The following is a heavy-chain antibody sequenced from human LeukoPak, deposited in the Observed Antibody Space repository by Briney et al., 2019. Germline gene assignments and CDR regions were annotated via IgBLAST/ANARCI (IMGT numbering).Heavy chain of an antibody. CDR2: IVGNGGST. CDR1: GFSFSSYA. CDR3: TRVRHGGDCFDY. V-gene: IGHV3-64*02. D-gene: IGHD2-21*01. Sequence: GGSLRLSCAASGFSFSSYAMHWVRQAPGKGLEDVSAIVGNGGSTYYVDSVKGRFTISRDNSKNTLYLQMDGLRAEDMAVYYCTRVRHGGDCFDYWGQGTLVTVSS. J-gene: IGHJ4*02.